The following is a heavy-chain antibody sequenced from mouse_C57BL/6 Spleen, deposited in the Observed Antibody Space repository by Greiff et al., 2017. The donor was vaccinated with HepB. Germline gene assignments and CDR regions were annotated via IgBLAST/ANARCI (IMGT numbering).Heavy chain of an antibody. CDR2: INYDGSST. J-gene: IGHJ4*01. V-gene: IGHV5-16*01. Sequence: EVQRVESEGGLVQPGRSMKLSCTASGFTFSDYYMAWVRQVPEKGLEWVANINYDGSSTYYLDSLKSRFIISRDNAKNILYLQMSSLKSEDTATYYCARGVVGAMDYWGQGTSVTVSS. CDR1: GFTFSDYY. CDR3: ARGVVGAMDY. D-gene: IGHD1-1*01.